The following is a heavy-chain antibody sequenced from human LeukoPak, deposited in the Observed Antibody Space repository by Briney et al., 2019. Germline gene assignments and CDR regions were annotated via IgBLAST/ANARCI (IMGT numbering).Heavy chain of an antibody. CDR2: IYYSGSA. Sequence: PSETLSLTCTVSGGSISSSSYYWGWIRQPPGKGLEWIGSIYYSGSAYYNPSLKSRVTISVDTSKNQFSLELSSVTAADTAVYYCARLLYDGDYLWGQGTLVTVSS. J-gene: IGHJ5*02. CDR1: GGSISSSSYY. V-gene: IGHV4-39*01. CDR3: ARLLYDGDYL. D-gene: IGHD4-17*01.